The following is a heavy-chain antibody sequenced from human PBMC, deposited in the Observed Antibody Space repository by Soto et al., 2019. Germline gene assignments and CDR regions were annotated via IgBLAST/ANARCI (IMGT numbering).Heavy chain of an antibody. Sequence: QVQLHESGPGLVKPSETLSLTCVVSDGSISTYDWWTWVRQPPRKGLEWIGKMFHSGSADYSPSLMSRVTISADSSKNHFYLRLTSVTASDTAVYYCATGNVDSMLEYWGQGTQVAVSS. J-gene: IGHJ4*02. CDR3: ATGNVDSMLEY. CDR2: MFHSGSA. D-gene: IGHD3-3*01. CDR1: DGSISTYDW. V-gene: IGHV4-4*02.